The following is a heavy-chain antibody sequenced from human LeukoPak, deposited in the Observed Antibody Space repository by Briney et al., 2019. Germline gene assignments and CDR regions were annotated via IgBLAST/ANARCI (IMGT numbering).Heavy chain of an antibody. CDR3: GRETDFGAVTN. D-gene: IGHD3-3*01. Sequence: PSQTLSLTCAISGDSVSSNGAAWDWIRQSPSRGLEWLGRTYYRSQQWYSDYAPSVKGRITINADTSQNQFSLHLNSVTPEDTAVYYCGRETDFGAVTNWGQGTLVTVSS. CDR1: GDSVSSNGAA. V-gene: IGHV6-1*01. J-gene: IGHJ4*02. CDR2: TYYRSQQWYS.